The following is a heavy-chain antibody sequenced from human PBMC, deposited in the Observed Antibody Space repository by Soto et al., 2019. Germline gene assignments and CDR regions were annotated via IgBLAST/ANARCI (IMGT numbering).Heavy chain of an antibody. CDR1: GFTFSSYA. V-gene: IGHV3-23*01. J-gene: IGHJ2*01. D-gene: IGHD3-22*01. CDR2: ISGSGGST. Sequence: EVQLLESGGGLVQPGGSLRLSCAASGFTFSSYAMSWVRQAPGKGLEWVSAISGSGGSTYYADSVKGRFTISRDNSKNTLYLQMNSLRAEDTAVYYCAKEGGYYDSSGYYYDWYFDLWGRGTLVTVSS. CDR3: AKEGGYYDSSGYYYDWYFDL.